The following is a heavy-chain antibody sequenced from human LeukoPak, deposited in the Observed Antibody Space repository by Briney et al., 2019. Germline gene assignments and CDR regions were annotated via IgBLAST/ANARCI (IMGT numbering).Heavy chain of an antibody. CDR3: ARTAARRFDY. CDR1: GGTFSSYA. D-gene: IGHD6-6*01. J-gene: IGHJ4*02. V-gene: IGHV1-69*05. CDR2: IIPIFGTA. Sequence: ASVTVSCKASGGTFSSYAISWVRQAPGQGLEWMGGIIPIFGTANYAQKFQGRVTMTRDTSTSTVYMELSSLRSDGTAVYYCARTAARRFDYWGQGTLVTVSS.